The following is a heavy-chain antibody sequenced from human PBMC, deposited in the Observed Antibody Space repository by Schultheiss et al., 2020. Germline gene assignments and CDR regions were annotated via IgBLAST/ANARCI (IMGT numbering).Heavy chain of an antibody. CDR2: IYHSGST. CDR3: ARWATFGGVTH. D-gene: IGHD3-16*01. CDR1: GGSISTGGYC. V-gene: IGHV4-30-2*01. J-gene: IGHJ4*02. Sequence: SETLSLTCAVSGGSISTGGYCWSWIRQPPGKGLEWIGYIYHSGSTYYNPSLKSRVTISVDRSKNQFSLKLSSVTAADTAVYYCARWATFGGVTHWGQGTLVTVSS.